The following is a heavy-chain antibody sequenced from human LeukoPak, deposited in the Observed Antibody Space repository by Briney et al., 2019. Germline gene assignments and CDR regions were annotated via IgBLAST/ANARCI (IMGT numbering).Heavy chain of an antibody. CDR1: GFSFSRYG. D-gene: IGHD1-1*01. CDR2: ILFDGRNE. CDR3: ARDGTLFGFDP. J-gene: IGHJ5*02. Sequence: VGSLRLSCAASGFSFSRYGMHWVRQAPGKGLEWVALILFDGRNEYYADSVKGRFTISRDNSKNTLYLQMNSLRTEDTALYYCARDGTLFGFDPWGQGTRVRVSS. V-gene: IGHV3-33*01.